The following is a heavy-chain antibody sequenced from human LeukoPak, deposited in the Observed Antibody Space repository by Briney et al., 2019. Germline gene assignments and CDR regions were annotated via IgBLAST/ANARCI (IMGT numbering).Heavy chain of an antibody. CDR1: GFTVSNNY. Sequence: TGGSLRLSCAASGFTVSNNYMSWVRQAPGKGLEWVAVIYAGGSPYYADSVKGRSTISRDDSKNTLFLQMNSLRVEDTAVYHCARGPLITGITDWGQGTLVSVSS. D-gene: IGHD1-7*01. V-gene: IGHV3-53*01. CDR2: IYAGGSP. J-gene: IGHJ4*01. CDR3: ARGPLITGITD.